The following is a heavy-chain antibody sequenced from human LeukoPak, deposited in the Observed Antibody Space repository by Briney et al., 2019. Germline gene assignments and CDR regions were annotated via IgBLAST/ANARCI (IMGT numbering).Heavy chain of an antibody. CDR2: ISGSGGST. V-gene: IGHV3-23*01. J-gene: IGHJ6*04. CDR3: AKDPSTTVVAYMDV. Sequence: GGSLRLSCAASGFTFSSYAMSWVRQAPGRGLEWVSAISGSGGSTYYADSVKGRFTISRDNSKNTLYLQMNSLRAEDTAVYYCAKDPSTTVVAYMDVWGKGTTVTVSS. D-gene: IGHD4-23*01. CDR1: GFTFSSYA.